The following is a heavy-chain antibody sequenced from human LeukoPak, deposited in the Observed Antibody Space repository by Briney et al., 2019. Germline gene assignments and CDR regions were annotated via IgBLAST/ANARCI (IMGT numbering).Heavy chain of an antibody. Sequence: WASVKVSCKASGYTFTSYGISWVRQAPGQGLEWMGWIGAYNGNTNYAQKLQGRVTMTTDTSTSTAYMELRSLRSDDTAVYYCARDIAAAGPMKNAFDIWGQGTMVTVSS. CDR2: IGAYNGNT. CDR1: GYTFTSYG. D-gene: IGHD6-13*01. CDR3: ARDIAAAGPMKNAFDI. J-gene: IGHJ3*02. V-gene: IGHV1-18*01.